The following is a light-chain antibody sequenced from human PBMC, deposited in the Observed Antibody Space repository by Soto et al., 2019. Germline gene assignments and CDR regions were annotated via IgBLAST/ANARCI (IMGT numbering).Light chain of an antibody. CDR3: QQYYSYPLT. CDR2: AAS. Sequence: AVRMPQSPSSLSASTGGRVTITCRASQGISSYLAWYQQKPGKAPKLLIYAASTLQSGVPSRFSGSGSGTDFTLTISCLQSEDFATYYCQQYYSYPLTFGGGTKVDIK. J-gene: IGKJ4*01. CDR1: QGISSY. V-gene: IGKV1-8*01.